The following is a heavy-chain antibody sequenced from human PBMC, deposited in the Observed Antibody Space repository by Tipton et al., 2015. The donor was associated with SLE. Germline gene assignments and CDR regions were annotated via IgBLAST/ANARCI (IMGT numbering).Heavy chain of an antibody. CDR1: SRNY. CDR2: IYYSGTT. V-gene: IGHV4-39*01. CDR3: ARPYGSGTIDY. Sequence: SRNYMSWVRQPPGKGLEWIGSIYYSGTTYYNPSLKSRATIDVDTSKNQFSLKLNSVTAADTAVYYCARPYGSGTIDYWGQGILVTVSS. J-gene: IGHJ4*02. D-gene: IGHD3-10*01.